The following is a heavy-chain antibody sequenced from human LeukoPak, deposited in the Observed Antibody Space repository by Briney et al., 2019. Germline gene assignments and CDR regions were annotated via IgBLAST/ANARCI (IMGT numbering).Heavy chain of an antibody. D-gene: IGHD3-22*01. J-gene: IGHJ4*02. CDR1: GGSISSSSYY. Sequence: SETLSLTCTVPGGSISSSSYYWGWIRQPPGKGLEWIGSIYYSGSTYYNPSLKSRVTISVDTSKNQFSLKLSSVTAADTAVYYCARQKYYYDSSGYYYVWFFDYWGQGTLVTVSS. V-gene: IGHV4-39*01. CDR2: IYYSGST. CDR3: ARQKYYYDSSGYYYVWFFDY.